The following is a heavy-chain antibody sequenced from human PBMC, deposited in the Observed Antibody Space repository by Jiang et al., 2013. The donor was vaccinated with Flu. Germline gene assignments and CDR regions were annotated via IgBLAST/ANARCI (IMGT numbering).Heavy chain of an antibody. J-gene: IGHJ4*02. CDR3: AKAAREVLTATVHFDY. CDR2: ISYDGNKK. Sequence: VQLLESGGGVVQPGTSLRPSCAASGFTFSAYAIHWVRQAPGKGLEWVAVISYDGNKKYYADSVKGRFTISRDDSRNTLYLQMNSLRPEDTAVYYCAKAAREVLTATVHFDYWGQGTLVTVSS. D-gene: IGHD2-21*02. CDR1: GFTFSAYA. V-gene: IGHV3-30*18.